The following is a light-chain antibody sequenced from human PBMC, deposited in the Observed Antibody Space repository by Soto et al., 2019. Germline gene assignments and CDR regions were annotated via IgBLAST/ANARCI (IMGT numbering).Light chain of an antibody. Sequence: QSALTQPASVSGSPGQSITISCTGTSSDVVGYNYVSWYQQQPGKAPKFMIYDVTNRPSGVSNRFSGSKSGNTASLIISGLQAEDEADYYCCSYTTSNTRQIVFGTGTKVTV. J-gene: IGLJ1*01. CDR3: CSYTTSNTRQIV. CDR2: DVT. V-gene: IGLV2-14*01. CDR1: SSDVVGYNY.